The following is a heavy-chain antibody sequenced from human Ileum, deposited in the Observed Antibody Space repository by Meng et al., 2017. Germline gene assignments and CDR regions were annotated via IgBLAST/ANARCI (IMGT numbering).Heavy chain of an antibody. CDR2: VYYSGRT. V-gene: IGHV4-59*01. Sequence: QVQLQQSGPGLVKPSETLSLTCSVSGASFTNYYWSWIRQPPGKALEWIGYVYYSGRTTYNPSLKSRVTISVDTSKNHFYLELVSVTAADTAVYYCATYDFWSASPTNAFDSWGQGTLVTLSS. CDR1: GASFTNYY. CDR3: ATYDFWSASPTNAFDS. D-gene: IGHD3-3*01. J-gene: IGHJ4*02.